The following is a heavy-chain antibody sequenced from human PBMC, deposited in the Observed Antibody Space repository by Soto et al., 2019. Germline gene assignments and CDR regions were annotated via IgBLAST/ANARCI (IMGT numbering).Heavy chain of an antibody. V-gene: IGHV4-59*06. Sequence: SETLSLTCTVSGGSISSYYWSWIRQPPGKGLEWIGYIYCSGSTYYNPSLKSRVTISVDTSKNQFSLNLSSVTAADTAVYYCARGYSSSWYSAFDIWGQGTMVTVSS. J-gene: IGHJ3*02. CDR2: IYCSGST. CDR1: GGSISSYY. CDR3: ARGYSSSWYSAFDI. D-gene: IGHD6-13*01.